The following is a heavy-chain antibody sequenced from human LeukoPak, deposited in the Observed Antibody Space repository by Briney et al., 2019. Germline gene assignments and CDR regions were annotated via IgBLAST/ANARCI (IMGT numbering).Heavy chain of an antibody. Sequence: GGSLRLSCAASGFTFSSYAMHWVRQAPGKGLEWVAVISYDGSNKYYADSVKGRFTISTDNSKNTLCLQMNSLRAEDTAVYYCARDRYYYDSSGYWGFTGNYYYYYGMDVWGQGTTVTVSS. V-gene: IGHV3-30-3*01. CDR3: ARDRYYYDSSGYWGFTGNYYYYYGMDV. J-gene: IGHJ6*02. D-gene: IGHD3-22*01. CDR2: ISYDGSNK. CDR1: GFTFSSYA.